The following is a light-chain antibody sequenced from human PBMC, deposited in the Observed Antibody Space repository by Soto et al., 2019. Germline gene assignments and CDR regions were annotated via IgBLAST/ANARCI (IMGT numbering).Light chain of an antibody. CDR3: SSYAGSNNLKV. V-gene: IGLV2-8*01. Sequence: QSVLTQPPSASGSPGQSVTISCTGTSSDVGGYNYVSWYQQHPGKARKLMIYEVTKRPSGVPDRFSGSKSGNTASLTVSGLQAEEEADYYCSSYAGSNNLKVFGTGTKVTVL. J-gene: IGLJ1*01. CDR1: SSDVGGYNY. CDR2: EVT.